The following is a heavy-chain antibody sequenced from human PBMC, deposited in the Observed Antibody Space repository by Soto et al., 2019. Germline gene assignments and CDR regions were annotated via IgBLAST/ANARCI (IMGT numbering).Heavy chain of an antibody. CDR2: ISSSGSTI. D-gene: IGHD2-15*01. CDR3: ARVLGYCSGGSCYSSNLIFDY. V-gene: IGHV3-48*04. Sequence: PGGSLRLSCAASGFNFISYAMSWVRQAPGKGLEWVSYISSSGSTIYYADSVKGRFTISRDNAKNSLYLQMNSLRAEDTAVYYCARVLGYCSGGSCYSSNLIFDYWGQGTLVTVSS. CDR1: GFNFISYA. J-gene: IGHJ4*02.